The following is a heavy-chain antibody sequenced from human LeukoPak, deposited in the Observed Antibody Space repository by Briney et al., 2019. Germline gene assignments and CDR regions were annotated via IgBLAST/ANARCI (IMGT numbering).Heavy chain of an antibody. Sequence: GGSLRLSCTASGFTFGDHSVSWFRQAPGKGLEWVGFIRSKAYGGTAEYAASVKGRFTISRDDSKSVAYLQMDSLKTEDTAVYYCTREIRYFDWFQADYWGQGTLVTVAS. J-gene: IGHJ4*02. V-gene: IGHV3-49*03. CDR2: IRSKAYGGTA. CDR1: GFTFGDHS. CDR3: TREIRYFDWFQADY. D-gene: IGHD3-9*01.